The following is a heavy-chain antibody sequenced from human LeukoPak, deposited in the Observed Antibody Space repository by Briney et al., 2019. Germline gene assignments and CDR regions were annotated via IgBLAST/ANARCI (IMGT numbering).Heavy chain of an antibody. CDR3: ARGPDSSGYYYFDY. Sequence: PSETLSLTCTISGGSISSGDHYWSWIRQPPGKGLEWIGYIYYSGSTYYNPSLKSRVTISVDTSKNQFSLKLSSVTAADTAVYYCARGPDSSGYYYFDYWGQGTLVTVSS. CDR1: GGSISSGDHY. J-gene: IGHJ4*02. D-gene: IGHD3-22*01. V-gene: IGHV4-30-4*01. CDR2: IYYSGST.